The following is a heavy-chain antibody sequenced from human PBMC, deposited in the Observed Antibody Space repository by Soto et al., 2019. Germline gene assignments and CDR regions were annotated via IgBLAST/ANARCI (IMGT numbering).Heavy chain of an antibody. D-gene: IGHD1-1*01. CDR3: GKDIRPGGMDV. CDR2: IDWRRGRI. J-gene: IGHJ6*02. V-gene: IGHV3-9*01. Sequence: EVQLAESGGGLVQPGGSLRLSCAAPGFTFDGYAMHWVRQVPGKGLEWVSGIDWRRGRIDYADSVKGRFTISRDNAKNSLYLQLNSLRDEGTALYYCGKDIRPGGMDVWGQGTTVTVS. CDR1: GFTFDGYA.